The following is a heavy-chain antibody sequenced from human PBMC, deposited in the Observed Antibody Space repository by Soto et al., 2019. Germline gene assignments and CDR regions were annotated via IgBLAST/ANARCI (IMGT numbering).Heavy chain of an antibody. Sequence: PGGSLRLSCAASGFTFSDYNMSWIRQAPGKGLEWVSYISNTASTINYADSVKGRFAISRDNAKNSVYLQMNSLRAEDTVVYYCARDGTKRGSWFDPWGQGTLGTVSS. V-gene: IGHV3-11*01. D-gene: IGHD3-10*01. J-gene: IGHJ5*02. CDR1: GFTFSDYN. CDR3: ARDGTKRGSWFDP. CDR2: ISNTASTI.